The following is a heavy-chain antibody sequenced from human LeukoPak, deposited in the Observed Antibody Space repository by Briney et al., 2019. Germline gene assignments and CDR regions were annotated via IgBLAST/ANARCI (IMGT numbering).Heavy chain of an antibody. CDR2: IYYKGST. CDR3: ARASYDSSAYYSGGFYYYYMDV. Sequence: SQTLSLTCTVSSGSMSTYYWSWIRQPPGKGLEWIGYIYYKGSTSYNPSLKSRVTISVDTSKNQFSLKLSSVTAADTAVYYCARASYDSSAYYSGGFYYYYMDVWGEGTTVTVSS. CDR1: SGSMSTYY. V-gene: IGHV4-59*01. J-gene: IGHJ6*03. D-gene: IGHD3-22*01.